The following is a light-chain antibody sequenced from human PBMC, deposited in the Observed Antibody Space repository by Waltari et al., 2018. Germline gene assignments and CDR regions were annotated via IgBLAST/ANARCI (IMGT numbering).Light chain of an antibody. J-gene: IGKJ2*01. V-gene: IGKV3-20*01. CDR3: QQYGSSPGT. CDR1: QSVSSSY. Sequence: EIVLTQSPGTLSLSPGERATLPCRASQSVSSSYLAWYQQKPDQAPRLLIYGASSRATGIPDRFSGSGSGTDFTLTISRLEPEDFAMYYCQQYGSSPGTFGQGTKLEIK. CDR2: GAS.